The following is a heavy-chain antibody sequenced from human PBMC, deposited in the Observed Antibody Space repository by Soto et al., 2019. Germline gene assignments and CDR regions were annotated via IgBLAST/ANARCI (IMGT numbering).Heavy chain of an antibody. CDR1: GFTFSSYA. J-gene: IGHJ6*02. V-gene: IGHV3-30-3*01. CDR3: ARDYGMDV. Sequence: QVQLVESGGGVVQPGRSLRLSCAASGFTFSSYAMHWVRQAPGKGLEWVAVISYDGSNKYYADSVKGRFTISRDNSKNTLYLQMNSLRAEDTAVYYCARDYGMDVWGQGTTVTVS. CDR2: ISYDGSNK.